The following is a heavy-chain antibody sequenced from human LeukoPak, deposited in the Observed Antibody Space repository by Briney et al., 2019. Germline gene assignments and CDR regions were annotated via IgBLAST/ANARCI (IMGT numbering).Heavy chain of an antibody. CDR3: ARGPRTKNWFDP. Sequence: SETLSLTCAVYGGSFSGYYWSWIRQPPGKGLEWIGEINHSGSTNYNPPLKSRVTISVDTSKNQFSLKLSSVTAADTAVYYCARGPRTKNWFDPWGQGTLVTVSS. D-gene: IGHD1-14*01. CDR2: INHSGST. CDR1: GGSFSGYY. V-gene: IGHV4-34*01. J-gene: IGHJ5*02.